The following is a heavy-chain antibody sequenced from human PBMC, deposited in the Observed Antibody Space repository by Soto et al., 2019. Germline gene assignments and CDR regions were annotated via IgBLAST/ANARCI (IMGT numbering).Heavy chain of an antibody. D-gene: IGHD4-17*01. J-gene: IGHJ5*01. CDR3: ARDDDYDDNGLDS. V-gene: IGHV3-33*01. CDR1: GFAFSSHG. Sequence: QVQLVESGGGVVQPGRSLRLSCAASGFAFSSHGMHWVRQAPGKGLEWVAVIVREGSEKHYADSVKGRFTISRDNSKNTLYLEMNSLRAEDAAVYYCARDDDYDDNGLDSWGQGTLVTVSS. CDR2: IVREGSEK.